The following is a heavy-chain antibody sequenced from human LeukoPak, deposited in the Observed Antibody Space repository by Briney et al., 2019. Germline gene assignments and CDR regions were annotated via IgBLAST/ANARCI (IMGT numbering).Heavy chain of an antibody. CDR1: GYTFTGYY. V-gene: IGHV1-2*04. Sequence: ASVKVSCKASGYTFTGYYMHWVRQAPGQGLEWMGWINPNSGGTNYAQKFQGWVTMTRDTSISTAYMELSRLRSDDTAVYYCARSRGDYYDSSGPSDYWGQGTLVTVSS. CDR3: ARSRGDYYDSSGPSDY. CDR2: INPNSGGT. D-gene: IGHD3-22*01. J-gene: IGHJ4*02.